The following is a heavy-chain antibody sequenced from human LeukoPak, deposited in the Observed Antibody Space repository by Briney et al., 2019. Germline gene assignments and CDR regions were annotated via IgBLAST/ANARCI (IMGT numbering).Heavy chain of an antibody. J-gene: IGHJ4*02. Sequence: ASVKVSCKASGYTFTTYIMHWVRQAPGQRLEWMGWIDAGYGNAEYSQKFQGRVTITRDTSASTAYMELSGLRSEDTAVYYCARGGRWLQFYYFDYWGQETLVTVSS. D-gene: IGHD5-24*01. CDR3: ARGGRWLQFYYFDY. V-gene: IGHV1-3*01. CDR2: IDAGYGNA. CDR1: GYTFTTYI.